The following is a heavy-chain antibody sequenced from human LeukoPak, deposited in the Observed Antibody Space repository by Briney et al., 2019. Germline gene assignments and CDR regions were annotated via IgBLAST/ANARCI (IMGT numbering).Heavy chain of an antibody. CDR3: ARERPTIAARSSNWFDP. J-gene: IGHJ5*02. Sequence: ASVKVSCKASGYTFTSYYMHWVRQAPGQGLEWMGIINPSGGSTSYAQKFQGTVTMTRDTSTSTVYMELSSLRSEDPAVYYCARERPTIAARSSNWFDPWGQGTLVTVSS. CDR1: GYTFTSYY. V-gene: IGHV1-46*01. CDR2: INPSGGST. D-gene: IGHD6-6*01.